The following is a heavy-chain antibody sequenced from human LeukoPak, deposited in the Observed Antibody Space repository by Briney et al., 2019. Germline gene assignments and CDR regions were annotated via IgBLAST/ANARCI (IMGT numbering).Heavy chain of an antibody. V-gene: IGHV4-59*01. J-gene: IGHJ5*02. CDR2: IYYSGST. D-gene: IGHD6-13*01. CDR3: ARVDSSSWYGRVGWFDP. Sequence: SETLSLTCTVSGGSISSYYWSWIRQPPGKGLEWIGYIYYSGSTNYNPSLKSRVTISVDTSKNQFSLKLSSVTAADTAVYYCARVDSSSWYGRVGWFDPWGQGTLVTVSS. CDR1: GGSISSYY.